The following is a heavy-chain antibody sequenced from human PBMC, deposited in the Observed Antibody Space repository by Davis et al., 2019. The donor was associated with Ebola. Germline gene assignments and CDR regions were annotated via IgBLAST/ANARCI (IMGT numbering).Heavy chain of an antibody. V-gene: IGHV1-46*01. CDR1: GYRFTSYY. CDR3: AREGGRYYDSSGYVFDI. D-gene: IGHD3-22*01. CDR2: INPITGGT. Sequence: ASVPVSCKASGYRFTSYYMHWVRQAPGQGLEWMGIINPITGGTSYAQNFQVRVNMTRDTSTSTVYVELSSLRSEDTAVYYCAREGGRYYDSSGYVFDIWGQGTMVKVSS. J-gene: IGHJ3*02.